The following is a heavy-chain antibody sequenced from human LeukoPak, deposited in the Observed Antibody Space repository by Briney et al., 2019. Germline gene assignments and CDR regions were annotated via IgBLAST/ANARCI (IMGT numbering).Heavy chain of an antibody. Sequence: GGSLRLSCAASGFTFSSYAMHWVRQAPGKGLEWVAVISYDGSNKYYADSVKGRFTISRDNAKSSLFLLMNSLRADDTAIYYCVGGTGWIFDHWGQGTPVTVSS. J-gene: IGHJ4*02. CDR3: VGGTGWIFDH. D-gene: IGHD6-19*01. CDR1: GFTFSSYA. CDR2: ISYDGSNK. V-gene: IGHV3-30-3*01.